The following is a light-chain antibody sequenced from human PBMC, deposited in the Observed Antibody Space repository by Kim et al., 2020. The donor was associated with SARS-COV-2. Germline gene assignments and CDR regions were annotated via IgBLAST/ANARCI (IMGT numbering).Light chain of an antibody. CDR3: QSYDSSLSGSV. Sequence: RVTISCTGSSSNIGAGYDGHWYQQLPGTAPKLLIYGNSNRPSGVPDRFSGSKSGTSASLAITGLQAEDEADYYCQSYDSSLSGSVFGGGTKLTVL. CDR1: SSNIGAGYD. J-gene: IGLJ3*02. V-gene: IGLV1-40*01. CDR2: GNS.